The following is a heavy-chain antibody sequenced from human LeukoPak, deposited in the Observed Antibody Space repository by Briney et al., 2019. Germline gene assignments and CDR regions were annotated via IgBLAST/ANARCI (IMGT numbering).Heavy chain of an antibody. Sequence: SETLSLTCAVYGGSFSGYYWSWIRQPPGKGLEWIGEINHSGSTNYNPSLKSRVTISVDTSKNQFSLKLSSVTAADTAVYYCARVGYCSSTSCYQREDAFDIWGQGTMVTVSS. CDR2: INHSGST. D-gene: IGHD2-2*01. V-gene: IGHV4-34*01. J-gene: IGHJ3*02. CDR3: ARVGYCSSTSCYQREDAFDI. CDR1: GGSFSGYY.